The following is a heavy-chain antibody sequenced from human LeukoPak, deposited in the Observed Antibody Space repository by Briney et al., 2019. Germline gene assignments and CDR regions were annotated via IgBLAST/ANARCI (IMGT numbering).Heavy chain of an antibody. CDR2: IKQDGSEK. V-gene: IGHV3-7*01. CDR1: GFTFSSYW. Sequence: PGGSLRLSCAASGFTFSSYWMTWVRQAPGKGLEWVANIKQDGSEKYYVDSVKGRFTISRDNAKNSLYLQMNSLRAEDTAVYYCARFRSGSYYDVWDYYNYMDVWGKGTTVTVSS. CDR3: ARFRSGSYYDVWDYYNYMDV. D-gene: IGHD1-26*01. J-gene: IGHJ6*03.